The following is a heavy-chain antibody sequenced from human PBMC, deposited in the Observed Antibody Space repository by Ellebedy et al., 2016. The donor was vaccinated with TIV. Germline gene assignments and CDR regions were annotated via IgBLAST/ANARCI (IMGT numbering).Heavy chain of an antibody. CDR1: GFTFSSYW. CDR2: IDPDGSST. D-gene: IGHD3-10*01. J-gene: IGHJ4*02. Sequence: PGGSLRLSCAASGFTFSSYWMHWVRQAPGKGLVWVSRIDPDGSSTSYADSVKGRFTISRDNAKNTLYLQMNSLRDEDTAVFYCVRAKAGTGSSDFWGQGTLVTVSS. V-gene: IGHV3-74*01. CDR3: VRAKAGTGSSDF.